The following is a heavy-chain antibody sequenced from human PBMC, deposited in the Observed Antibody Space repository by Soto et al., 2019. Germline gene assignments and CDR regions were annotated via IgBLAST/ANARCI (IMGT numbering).Heavy chain of an antibody. Sequence: GGSLRLSCAASGFTFSSYWMSWVRQAPGKGLEWVANIKQDGSEKYCVDSVKGRFTISRDNAKNSLYLQMNSLRAEDTAVYYCARITMIVVVNYGMDVWGQGTTVTVSS. CDR2: IKQDGSEK. CDR3: ARITMIVVVNYGMDV. CDR1: GFTFSSYW. V-gene: IGHV3-7*01. D-gene: IGHD3-22*01. J-gene: IGHJ6*02.